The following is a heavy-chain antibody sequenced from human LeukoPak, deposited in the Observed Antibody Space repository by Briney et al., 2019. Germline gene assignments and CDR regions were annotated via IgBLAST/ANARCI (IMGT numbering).Heavy chain of an antibody. V-gene: IGHV1-46*01. CDR2: INPSGGST. J-gene: IGHJ4*02. D-gene: IGHD6-13*01. CDR3: ARDFGIGVCDY. CDR1: GYTFTSYY. Sequence: ASVKVSCKASGYTFTSYYMHWVRQTPGQGLEWMGIINPSGGSTSYAQKFQGRVTMTRDTSTSTVYMELSSLRSEDTAVYYCARDFGIGVCDYWGQGTLVTVPS.